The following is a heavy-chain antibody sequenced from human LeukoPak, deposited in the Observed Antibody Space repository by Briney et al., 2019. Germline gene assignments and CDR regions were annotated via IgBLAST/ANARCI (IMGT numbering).Heavy chain of an antibody. CDR2: IKSKTDGGTI. CDR1: GFTFSSYS. J-gene: IGHJ4*02. D-gene: IGHD3-16*02. CDR3: TTDGGLIVTDF. V-gene: IGHV3-15*01. Sequence: GGSLRLSCAASGFTFSSYSMNWVRQAPGKGLEWVGRIKSKTDGGTIDYSAPVKGRFTISRDDSKNMLFLQMDSLKIDDTAVYYCTTDGGLIVTDFWGQGTLVTVSS.